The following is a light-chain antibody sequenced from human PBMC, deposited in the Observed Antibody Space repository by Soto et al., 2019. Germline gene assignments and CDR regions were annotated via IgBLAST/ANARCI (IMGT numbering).Light chain of an antibody. V-gene: IGKV1-5*01. Sequence: DIQMTQSPSTLSASVGDKVTITCRASQSISNWLAWYQHKPGKAPKVVIYDATSLESGVPSRFSGSGSGIEFTLTISSLQADDFATYYCQQYNSYSRTFGQGTKVEIK. J-gene: IGKJ1*01. CDR3: QQYNSYSRT. CDR2: DAT. CDR1: QSISNW.